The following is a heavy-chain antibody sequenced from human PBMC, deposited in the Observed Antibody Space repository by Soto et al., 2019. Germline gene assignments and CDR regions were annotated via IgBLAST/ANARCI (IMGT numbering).Heavy chain of an antibody. CDR1: GGTFSSYA. D-gene: IGHD3-10*01. V-gene: IGHV1-69*06. J-gene: IGHJ6*02. Sequence: QVQLVQSGAEVKKPGSSVKVSCKASGGTFSSYAISWVRQAPGQGLEWMGGIIPIFGTANYAQKFQGRVTITADKSTSTAYMKLSSLRSEDTAVCYCARDVTMVRGVIGYYGMDVWGQGTTVTVSS. CDR2: IIPIFGTA. CDR3: ARDVTMVRGVIGYYGMDV.